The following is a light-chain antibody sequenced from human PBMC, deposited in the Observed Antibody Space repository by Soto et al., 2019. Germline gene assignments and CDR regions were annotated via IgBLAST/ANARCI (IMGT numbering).Light chain of an antibody. CDR3: QHYNSYSRT. J-gene: IGKJ1*01. V-gene: IGKV1-5*03. CDR1: DNINTW. Sequence: DIQMTQSPSTLSASVGDRDTISCRASDNINTWVAWYQQKPGKAPNLLIYKASTLETGVPSRFTGSGSGTEFTLTISSLEPEDFATYYCQHYNSYSRTFGQGTKVEIK. CDR2: KAS.